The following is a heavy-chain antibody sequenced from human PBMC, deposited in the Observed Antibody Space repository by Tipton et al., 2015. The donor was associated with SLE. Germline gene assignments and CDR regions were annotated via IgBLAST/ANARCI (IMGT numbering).Heavy chain of an antibody. CDR2: IHKSGST. Sequence: TLSLTCTVSGGSISTYYWSWIRQSPGKGLEWIGYIHKSGSTHYHPSLRGRVTLSVDASKNQFSLELISVTAADTAVYYCARRHFDTSGYYRGAFDIWGQGKMVTVSS. V-gene: IGHV4-59*01. CDR3: ARRHFDTSGYYRGAFDI. J-gene: IGHJ3*02. D-gene: IGHD3-22*01. CDR1: GGSISTYY.